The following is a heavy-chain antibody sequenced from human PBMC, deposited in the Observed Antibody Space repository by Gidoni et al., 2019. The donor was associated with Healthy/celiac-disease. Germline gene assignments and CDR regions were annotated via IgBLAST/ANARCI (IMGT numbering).Heavy chain of an antibody. D-gene: IGHD3-22*01. CDR1: GSTFTSYY. J-gene: IGHJ3*02. Sequence: QVQLVQSGAEVKKPGASVKVSCKASGSTFTSYYMHWVRQAPGQGLEWMGIINPSGGSTSYAQKFQGRVTMTRDTSTSTVYMELSSLRSEDTAVYYCARMSDYYDSSGYGAFDIWGQGTMVTVSS. CDR3: ARMSDYYDSSGYGAFDI. V-gene: IGHV1-46*01. CDR2: INPSGGST.